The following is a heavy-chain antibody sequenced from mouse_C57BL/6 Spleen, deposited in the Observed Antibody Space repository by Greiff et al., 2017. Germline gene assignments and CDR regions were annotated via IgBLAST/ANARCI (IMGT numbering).Heavy chain of an antibody. Sequence: QVQLKQSGPELVKPGASVKISCKASGYSFISYYIHWVKQRPGLGLEWIGWIYPGSGNTKYNEKFKGKATLTADTSSSTASMQLSSLTSEGSAVYYCAGGVRAGFAYWGQGTLVTVSA. V-gene: IGHV1-66*01. J-gene: IGHJ3*01. CDR1: GYSFISYY. CDR3: AGGVRAGFAY. D-gene: IGHD2-2*01. CDR2: IYPGSGNT.